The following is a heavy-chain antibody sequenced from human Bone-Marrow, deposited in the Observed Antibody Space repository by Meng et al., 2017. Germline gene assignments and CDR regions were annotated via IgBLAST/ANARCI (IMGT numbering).Heavy chain of an antibody. Sequence: QVRLVEAGGGVVQPGRSLRLSCAGSGFTFSSYAMHWVRQAPGKGLEWVAVISYDGSNKYYADSVKGRFTISRDNSKNTLYLQMNSLRAEDTAVYYCARAEAPTVTTFGYWGQGTLVTVSS. J-gene: IGHJ4*02. CDR2: ISYDGSNK. CDR1: GFTFSSYA. D-gene: IGHD4-11*01. CDR3: ARAEAPTVTTFGY. V-gene: IGHV3-30*01.